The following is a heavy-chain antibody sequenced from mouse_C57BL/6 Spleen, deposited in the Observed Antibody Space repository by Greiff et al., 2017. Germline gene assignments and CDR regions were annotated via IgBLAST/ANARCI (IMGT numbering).Heavy chain of an antibody. CDR2: INPNNGGT. CDR1: GYTFTDYY. CDR3: GSKGNGIYWYFDV. J-gene: IGHJ1*03. V-gene: IGHV1-26*01. Sequence: EVQLQQSGPELVKPGASVKISCKASGYTFTDYYMNWVKQSHGKSLEWIGDINPNNGGTSYNQKFKGKATLTVDKSSSTAYMELRSLTSEDSAVYYGGSKGNGIYWYFDVWGTGTTVTVSS. D-gene: IGHD6-1*01.